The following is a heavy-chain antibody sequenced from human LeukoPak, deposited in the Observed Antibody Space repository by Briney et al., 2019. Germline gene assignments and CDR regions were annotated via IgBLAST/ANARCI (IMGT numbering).Heavy chain of an antibody. CDR1: GGSISSYY. D-gene: IGHD6-6*01. V-gene: IGHV4-4*07. CDR3: ARVGHPPRVAARLGGYFDY. CDR2: IYTSGST. J-gene: IGHJ4*02. Sequence: SETLSLTCTVSGGSISSYYWSWIRQPAGKGLEWIGRIYTSGSTNYNPSLKSRVTMSADTSKNQFSLKLSSVTAADTAVYYCARVGHPPRVAARLGGYFDYWGQGTLVTVSS.